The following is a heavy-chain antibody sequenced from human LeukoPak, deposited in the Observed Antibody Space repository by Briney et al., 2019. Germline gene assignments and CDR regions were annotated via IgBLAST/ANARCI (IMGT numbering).Heavy chain of an antibody. CDR3: ARGHYDILTGYVFDP. V-gene: IGHV3-30*04. D-gene: IGHD3-9*01. J-gene: IGHJ5*02. Sequence: GGSLRLSCAASGFTFSSYAMHWVRQAPGKGLEWVALISYDGSNKYYADSVKGRFTISRDNAKNTLYLQMNSLRAEDTAVYYCARGHYDILTGYVFDPWGQGTLVTVSS. CDR2: ISYDGSNK. CDR1: GFTFSSYA.